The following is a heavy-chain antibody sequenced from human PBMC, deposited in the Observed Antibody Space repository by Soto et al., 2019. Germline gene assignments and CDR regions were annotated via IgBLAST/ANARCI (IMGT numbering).Heavy chain of an antibody. Sequence: ASVKVSCEASGYSFTSYGVNGVRQATGQGLEWRGWMSPNRGNAGYAQRFQGRVTMTRNTAISTAYMELSSLRSEDTAVYYYARGYLGFLEWLFSYCYYMDVWGKGNKVTVSS. CDR1: GYSFTSYG. V-gene: IGHV1-8*01. J-gene: IGHJ6*03. D-gene: IGHD3-3*01. CDR3: ARGYLGFLEWLFSYCYYMDV. CDR2: MSPNRGNA.